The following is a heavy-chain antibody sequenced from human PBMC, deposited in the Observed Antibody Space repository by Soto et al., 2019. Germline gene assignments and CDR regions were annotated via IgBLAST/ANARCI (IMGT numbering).Heavy chain of an antibody. D-gene: IGHD3-22*01. CDR2: IYTSGST. Sequence: QVQLQESGPGLVKPSETLSLTCTVSGGSISSYYWSWIRQPAGKGLEWIGRIYTSGSTNYNPSLKSRVTMSVDTSKNQFSLKLSAVTAADTAVYYCAREGEALYYYDSSGGGGFLQHWGQGTLVTVSS. J-gene: IGHJ1*01. CDR1: GGSISSYY. CDR3: AREGEALYYYDSSGGGGFLQH. V-gene: IGHV4-4*07.